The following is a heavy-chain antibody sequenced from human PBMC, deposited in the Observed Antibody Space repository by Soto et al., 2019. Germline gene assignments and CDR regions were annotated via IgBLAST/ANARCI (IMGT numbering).Heavy chain of an antibody. J-gene: IGHJ4*02. CDR1: GGTFSGYD. V-gene: IGHV4-34*08. CDR3: AGTAGLLLWFGELLYYLDY. D-gene: IGHD3-10*01. CDR2: INHSRST. Sequence: QVHLQQWGAGLLKPSETLSLTCAVYGGTFSGYDWSWIRQSPGKGLEWIGEINHSRSTDYNPHLKRRVTISVDASKKQFSLEPSSVTAADTAVSYCAGTAGLLLWFGELLYYLDYWGQGTLVTV.